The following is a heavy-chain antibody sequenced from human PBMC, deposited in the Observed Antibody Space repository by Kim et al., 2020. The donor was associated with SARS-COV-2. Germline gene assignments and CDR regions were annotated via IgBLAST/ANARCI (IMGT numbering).Heavy chain of an antibody. D-gene: IGHD2-2*01. Sequence: DSVKGRFTISRDNSKNTLYLQMSRLRAEDTAVYYCVRELTAAAASDGFDIWGQGTMVTVSS. V-gene: IGHV3-30*07. CDR3: VRELTAAAASDGFDI. J-gene: IGHJ3*02.